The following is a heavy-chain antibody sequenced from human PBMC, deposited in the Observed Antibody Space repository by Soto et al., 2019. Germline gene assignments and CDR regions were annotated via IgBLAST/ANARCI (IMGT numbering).Heavy chain of an antibody. CDR3: ARGQYSSGGGYFDY. J-gene: IGHJ4*02. Sequence: EVQLVESGGGLVQPGGSLRLSCAASGFTFSSYEMNWVRQAPGKGLEWVSYISSSGSTIYYADSVKGRFTISRDNAKNTLYLQLNSMKAENTAVYYCARGQYSSGGGYFDYWGQETLVTVSS. V-gene: IGHV3-48*03. CDR1: GFTFSSYE. CDR2: ISSSGSTI. D-gene: IGHD6-19*01.